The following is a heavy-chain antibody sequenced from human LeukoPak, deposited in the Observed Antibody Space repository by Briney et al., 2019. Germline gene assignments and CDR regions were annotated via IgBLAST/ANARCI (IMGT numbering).Heavy chain of an antibody. J-gene: IGHJ4*02. CDR1: GYTFTSYG. CDR2: ISAYNGNT. D-gene: IGHD3-10*01. V-gene: IGHV1-18*01. CDR3: ARWAMVRGVIIFAYFDY. Sequence: ASVTVSFKASGYTFTSYGISWVRQAPGQGLEWMGWISAYNGNTNYAQKLQGRVTMTTDTSTSTAYMELRSLRSDDTAVYYCARWAMVRGVIIFAYFDYWGQGTLVTVSS.